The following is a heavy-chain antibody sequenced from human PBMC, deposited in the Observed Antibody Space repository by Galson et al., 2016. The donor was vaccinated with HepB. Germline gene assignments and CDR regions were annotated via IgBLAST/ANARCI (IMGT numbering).Heavy chain of an antibody. J-gene: IGHJ6*03. D-gene: IGHD3-10*01. CDR2: MYYNGDG. CDR1: GDSVKYYY. CDR3: ARAPFSLYASGSYYRDYYYLDV. V-gene: IGHV4-59*02. Sequence: SETLSLTCAVSGDSVKYYYWSWIRQPPGKGLEWIGYMYYNGDGIYSPSFLSRATISVDTSKNHFSLKLSSVTAADTAVYYCARAPFSLYASGSYYRDYYYLDVWGKGTTVTVSS.